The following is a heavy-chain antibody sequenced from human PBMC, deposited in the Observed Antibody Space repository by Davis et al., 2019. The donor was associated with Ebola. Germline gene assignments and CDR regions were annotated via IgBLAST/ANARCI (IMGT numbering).Heavy chain of an antibody. CDR2: ITWNSGSV. Sequence: SLKISCAGSGFRFEDHAMHWVRQSPGKGLEWVSGITWNSGSVGYGDSVKGRFTISRDNAKNSLYLQMNSLRAEDTAVYYCARNVYYYGSGSYSEGFDYWGQGTLVTVSS. CDR1: GFRFEDHA. J-gene: IGHJ4*02. V-gene: IGHV3-9*01. CDR3: ARNVYYYGSGSYSEGFDY. D-gene: IGHD3-10*01.